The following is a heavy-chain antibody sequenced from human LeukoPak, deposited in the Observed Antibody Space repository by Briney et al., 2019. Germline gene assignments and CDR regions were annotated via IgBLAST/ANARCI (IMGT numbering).Heavy chain of an antibody. V-gene: IGHV4-38-2*02. J-gene: IGHJ4*02. CDR2: IYHSGST. Sequence: PSETLSLTCTVSGYSISSGYYWGWIRQPPGKGLEWIGSIYHSGSTYYNPSLRSRVTISVDTSKNQFSLKLSSVTAADTAVYYCAGRIMITFGGVIDPHDYWGQGTLVTVSS. D-gene: IGHD3-16*02. CDR3: AGRIMITFGGVIDPHDY. CDR1: GYSISSGYY.